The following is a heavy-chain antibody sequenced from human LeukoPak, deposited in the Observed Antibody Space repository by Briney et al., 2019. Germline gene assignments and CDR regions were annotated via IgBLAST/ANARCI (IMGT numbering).Heavy chain of an antibody. D-gene: IGHD3-22*01. CDR2: ISGSGGST. Sequence: GGSLRLSCAASGFTFSSYAMSWVRQAPGKGLEWVSAISGSGGSTYYADSVKGRFTISRDNSKNTLYLQMNSLRAEDTAVYYCAKSSYYYDSSGYLGYWGQGTLVTISS. CDR3: AKSSYYYDSSGYLGY. J-gene: IGHJ4*02. CDR1: GFTFSSYA. V-gene: IGHV3-23*01.